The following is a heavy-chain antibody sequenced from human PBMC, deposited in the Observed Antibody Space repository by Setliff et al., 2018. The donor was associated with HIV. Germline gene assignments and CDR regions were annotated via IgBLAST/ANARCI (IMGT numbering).Heavy chain of an antibody. CDR3: ARGERGDGQVGATYAFDI. CDR2: ISSSSSYI. V-gene: IGHV3-21*01. Sequence: GSLRLSCAASGFTFSSYSMNWVRQAPGKGLEWVSSISSSSSYIYYADSVKGRFTISRDNAKNSLYLQMNSLRAEDTAVYYCARGERGDGQVGATYAFDIWGQGTMVTVSS. D-gene: IGHD1-26*01. CDR1: GFTFSSYS. J-gene: IGHJ3*02.